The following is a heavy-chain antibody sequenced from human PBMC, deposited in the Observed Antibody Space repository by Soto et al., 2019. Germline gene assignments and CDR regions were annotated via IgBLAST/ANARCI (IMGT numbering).Heavy chain of an antibody. CDR2: VSYDGNHK. D-gene: IGHD6-13*01. CDR1: GFTFRSFG. J-gene: IGHJ6*02. Sequence: QVQLVESGGGVIQPGTSLSLSCGSSGFTFRSFGMYWVRQSPGKVLEWVAVVSYDGNHKYYADSVKGRFNVSRDNAKNMLYLQMNSLRGEDPAVYYCAKDVGQQLFLNYVMDVLGQGTTIIVSS. CDR3: AKDVGQQLFLNYVMDV. V-gene: IGHV3-30*18.